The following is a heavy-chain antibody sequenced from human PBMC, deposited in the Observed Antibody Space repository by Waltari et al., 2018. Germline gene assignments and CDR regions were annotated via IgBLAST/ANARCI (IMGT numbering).Heavy chain of an antibody. CDR1: GFTFSSYG. D-gene: IGHD4-17*01. V-gene: IGHV3-33*01. Sequence: QVQLVESGGGVVQPGRSLRLSCAASGFTFSSYGMHWVRQAPGKGLEWVAVEWYDGSNRYYADSGKGRFTSARDNSKNTLYLQMNSLRAEDTAVYYCARAYGDVPFGYWGQGTLVTVSS. J-gene: IGHJ4*02. CDR2: EWYDGSNR. CDR3: ARAYGDVPFGY.